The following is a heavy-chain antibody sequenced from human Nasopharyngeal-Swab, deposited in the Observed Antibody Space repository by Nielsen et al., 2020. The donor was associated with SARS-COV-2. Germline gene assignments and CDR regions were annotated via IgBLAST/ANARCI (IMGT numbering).Heavy chain of an antibody. CDR2: ISYDGSNK. V-gene: IGHV3-30*18. Sequence: GGSLRLSCAASGFTFSSHGMHWVRQAPGKGLEWVAVISYDGSNKYYADSVKGRFTIPRDNSKNTLYLQMNSLRAEDTAVYYCAKGISGSYYDYFDYWGQGTLVTVSS. CDR1: GFTFSSHG. D-gene: IGHD1-26*01. CDR3: AKGISGSYYDYFDY. J-gene: IGHJ4*02.